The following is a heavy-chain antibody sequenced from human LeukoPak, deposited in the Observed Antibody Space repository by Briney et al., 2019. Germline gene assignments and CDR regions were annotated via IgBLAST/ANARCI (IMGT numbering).Heavy chain of an antibody. D-gene: IGHD6-19*01. CDR1: GFTFSTSA. J-gene: IGHJ4*02. Sequence: PGGSLRLSCAASGFTFSTSAMSWVRQAPGKGLEWVSAINGGGDNTYYAESVKGQFTISRDNSKNTLFLQMNTLRAEDTAVYYCAKGAAGVNRFFDYWGQGTLVTVSS. V-gene: IGHV3-23*01. CDR2: INGGGDNT. CDR3: AKGAAGVNRFFDY.